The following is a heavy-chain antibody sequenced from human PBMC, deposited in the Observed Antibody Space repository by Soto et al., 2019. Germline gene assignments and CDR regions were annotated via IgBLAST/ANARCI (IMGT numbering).Heavy chain of an antibody. CDR1: GFTFSDYY. CDR3: ARDPRIAYLPGYYGMDV. V-gene: IGHV3-11*01. CDR2: ISSSGSTI. J-gene: IGHJ6*02. Sequence: PGGSLRLSCAASGFTFSDYYMSWIRQAPGKGLEWVSYISSSGSTIYYADSVKGRFTISRDNAKNSLYLQMNSLRAEDTAVYYCARDPRIAYLPGYYGMDVWGQGTTVTVSS. D-gene: IGHD6-13*01.